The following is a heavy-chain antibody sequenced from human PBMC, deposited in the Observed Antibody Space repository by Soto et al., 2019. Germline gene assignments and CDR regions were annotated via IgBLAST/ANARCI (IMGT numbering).Heavy chain of an antibody. D-gene: IGHD3-10*01. Sequence: ASVKVSCKASGYTFTTYAMHWVRLAPGQRLEWMGWINPNSGGTNYAQKFQGWVTMTRDTSISTAYMELSRLRSDDTAVYYCASSRYGSGSDYYMDVWGKGTTVTVSS. CDR2: INPNSGGT. J-gene: IGHJ6*03. V-gene: IGHV1-2*04. CDR3: ASSRYGSGSDYYMDV. CDR1: GYTFTTYA.